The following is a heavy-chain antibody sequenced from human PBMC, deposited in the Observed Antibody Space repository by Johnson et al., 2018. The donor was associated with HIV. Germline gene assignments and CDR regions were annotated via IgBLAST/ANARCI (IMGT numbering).Heavy chain of an antibody. V-gene: IGHV3-11*01. Sequence: VQLVESGGGLVQPGGSLRLSCAASGFTFGDYYMTWIRQAPGKGLEWVSYISSSGNTIYYADSVQGRFTISRDNAKNSLYLQMNSLRAEDTALYYCAKGARNHFVRGRDAFDIWGQGTMVTVSS. J-gene: IGHJ3*02. CDR1: GFTFGDYY. CDR2: ISSSGNTI. CDR3: AKGARNHFVRGRDAFDI. D-gene: IGHD1-14*01.